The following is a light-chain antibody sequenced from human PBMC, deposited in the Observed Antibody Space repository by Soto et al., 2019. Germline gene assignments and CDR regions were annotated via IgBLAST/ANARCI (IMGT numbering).Light chain of an antibody. CDR1: QSVSLS. Sequence: EIVLTQSPATLSVSLGDSATLSCRASQSVSLSLAWFQMRPGQPPRLLIYGASTRATDIPARFSGSGSGTDFTLTISRLEPEDFAVYHCQQYGWSPLTFGGGTKVDI. V-gene: IGKV3-20*01. J-gene: IGKJ4*01. CDR3: QQYGWSPLT. CDR2: GAS.